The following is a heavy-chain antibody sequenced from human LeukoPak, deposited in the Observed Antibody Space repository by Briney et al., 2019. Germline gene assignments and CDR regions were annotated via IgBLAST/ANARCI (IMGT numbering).Heavy chain of an antibody. D-gene: IGHD4/OR15-4a*01. CDR2: ITGSSTDI. J-gene: IGHJ4*02. CDR1: GFTFSSYS. Sequence: PGGSLRLSCAASGFTFSSYSMNWVRQAPGKGLEWVSSITGSSTDIYYADSVKGRFTISRDNTKNSLYLQMNSLRAEDTAVYYCARRGANDYWGQGTLVTVSS. V-gene: IGHV3-21*01. CDR3: ARRGANDY.